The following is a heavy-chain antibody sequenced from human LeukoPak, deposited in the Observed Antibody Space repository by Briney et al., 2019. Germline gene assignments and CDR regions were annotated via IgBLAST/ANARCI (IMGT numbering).Heavy chain of an antibody. CDR2: VFHNGAT. CDR1: GGSIIDVNSY. CDR3: ARRGFGYSVDV. D-gene: IGHD3-16*01. J-gene: IGHJ6*02. Sequence: SETLSLTCTVSGGSIIDVNSYWTWIRQPPGKGLEWIASVFHNGATHYIPTLRSRLTISVDSSNNQFTLRLSSVTAADSAVYFCARRGFGYSVDVWGQGTMVTVSS. V-gene: IGHV4-39*01.